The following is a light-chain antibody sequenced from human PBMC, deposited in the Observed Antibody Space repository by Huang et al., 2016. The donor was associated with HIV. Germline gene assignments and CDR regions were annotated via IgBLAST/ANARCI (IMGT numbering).Light chain of an antibody. V-gene: IGKV3-20*01. CDR2: GAS. CDR3: QQYGSSPGT. CDR1: QSITSSY. Sequence: LSCRASQSITSSYLAWYQQKPGQAPRLLIYGASSRTTGIPDRFSGSGSGTDFTLTISRLEPEDFAVYYCQQYGSSPGTFGQGTKVEIK. J-gene: IGKJ1*01.